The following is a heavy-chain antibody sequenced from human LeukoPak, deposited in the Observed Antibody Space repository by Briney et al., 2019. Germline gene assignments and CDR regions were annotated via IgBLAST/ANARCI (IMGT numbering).Heavy chain of an antibody. Sequence: PGGSLRLSCAASGFTFSSYAMSWVRQAPGKGLEWVSAISGSGGSTYYADSVKGRFTISRDNSKNTLYLQMNSLRAEDTAVYYCAYDRKIGYCSSTSCRGFDPWGQGTLVTVSS. CDR3: AYDRKIGYCSSTSCRGFDP. CDR2: ISGSGGST. V-gene: IGHV3-23*01. CDR1: GFTFSSYA. J-gene: IGHJ5*02. D-gene: IGHD2-2*03.